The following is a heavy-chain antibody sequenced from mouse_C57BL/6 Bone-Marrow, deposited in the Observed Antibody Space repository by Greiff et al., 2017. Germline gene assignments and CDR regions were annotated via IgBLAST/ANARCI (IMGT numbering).Heavy chain of an antibody. Sequence: EVHLVESGGGLVQPGGSMKLSCVASGFTFSNYWMNWVRQSPEKGLEWVAQIRLKSDNYATHYAESVKGRFTISRDDSKRSVYLQMNNLMAEDTGIYYCTAGLRVDYWGQGTTLTVSS. CDR1: GFTFSNYW. J-gene: IGHJ2*01. V-gene: IGHV6-3*01. CDR2: IRLKSDNYAT. CDR3: TAGLRVDY.